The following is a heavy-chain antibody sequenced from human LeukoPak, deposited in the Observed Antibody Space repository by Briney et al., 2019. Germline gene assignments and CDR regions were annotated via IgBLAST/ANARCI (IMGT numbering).Heavy chain of an antibody. CDR3: ARTFRWEQLKGAFDI. D-gene: IGHD1/OR15-1a*01. CDR1: GGSISSYY. V-gene: IGHV4-59*01. Sequence: ASETLSLTCTVSGGSISSYYWSWIRQPPGKGLEWIGYIYYSGSTNYNPSLKSRVTISVDTSKNQFSLKLSSVTAADTAVYYCARTFRWEQLKGAFDIWGQGTMVTVSS. CDR2: IYYSGST. J-gene: IGHJ3*02.